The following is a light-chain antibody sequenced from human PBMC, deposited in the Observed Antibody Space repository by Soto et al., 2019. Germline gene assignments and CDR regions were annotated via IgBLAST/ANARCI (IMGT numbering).Light chain of an antibody. V-gene: IGLV1-40*01. J-gene: IGLJ2*01. CDR3: QSYDSSLSGLL. CDR2: GNS. CDR1: SSNIGAGYD. Sequence: QSVLTQPPSVSGAPGQRVTISCTGSSSNIGAGYDVHWYQQLPGTAPKLLIYGNSNRPSGVPDRFSGSKSGTSASLAFTGLQAEDEADYYCQSYDSSLSGLLFGGGTKLTVL.